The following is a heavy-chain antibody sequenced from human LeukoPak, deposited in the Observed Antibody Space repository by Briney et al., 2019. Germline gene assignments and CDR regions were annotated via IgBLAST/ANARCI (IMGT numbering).Heavy chain of an antibody. V-gene: IGHV4-59*08. Sequence: SETLSLTCTVSSGSISSYYWSWIRQPPGKGLEWIGYIYYSGSTNYNPSLKSRVTISVDTSKNQFSLKLSSVTAADTAVYYCARGLFFDYWGQGTLVTVSS. D-gene: IGHD3-22*01. CDR2: IYYSGST. J-gene: IGHJ4*02. CDR3: ARGLFFDY. CDR1: SGSISSYY.